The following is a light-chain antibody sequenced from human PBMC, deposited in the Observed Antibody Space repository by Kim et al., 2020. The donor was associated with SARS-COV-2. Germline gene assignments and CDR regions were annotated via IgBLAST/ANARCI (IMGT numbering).Light chain of an antibody. CDR3: QQYKNSPWT. CDR1: QSISAW. CDR2: DAS. J-gene: IGKJ1*01. Sequence: DIQMTQSPSTLSASVGDRVTITCRASQSISAWLAWYQQRPGKAPNLLIYDASSLQSGVPSRFSGSGYGTDFTLTITSLQPDDFATYYCQQYKNSPWTFGQGTKVDIK. V-gene: IGKV1-5*01.